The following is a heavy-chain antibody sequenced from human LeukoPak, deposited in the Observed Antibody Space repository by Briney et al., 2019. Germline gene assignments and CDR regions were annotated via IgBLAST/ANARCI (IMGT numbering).Heavy chain of an antibody. Sequence: SETLSLTCTVSGGSISSYYWSWIRQPPGEGLEWIGYIYYSGSTNYNPSLKSRVTISVDTSKNQFSLKLSSVTAADTAVYYCARDRHYYDSSGYYRGRWFDPWGQGTLVTVSS. CDR1: GGSISSYY. J-gene: IGHJ5*02. CDR2: IYYSGST. D-gene: IGHD3-22*01. V-gene: IGHV4-59*01. CDR3: ARDRHYYDSSGYYRGRWFDP.